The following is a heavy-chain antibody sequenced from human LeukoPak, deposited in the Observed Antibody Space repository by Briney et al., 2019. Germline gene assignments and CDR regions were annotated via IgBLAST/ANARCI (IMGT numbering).Heavy chain of an antibody. CDR1: GFTFSSYA. D-gene: IGHD2-2*01. J-gene: IGHJ6*04. V-gene: IGHV3-23*01. CDR3: AKTLGYCSSTSCVRGGMDV. CDR2: ISGSGGNT. Sequence: GGSLRLSCAASGFTFSSYAMSWVCQAPVKGLEWVSGISGSGGNTYYADSVKGRFTISRDNSKNTLYLQMNSLRAEDTAVYYCAKTLGYCSSTSCVRGGMDVWGKGTTVTVSS.